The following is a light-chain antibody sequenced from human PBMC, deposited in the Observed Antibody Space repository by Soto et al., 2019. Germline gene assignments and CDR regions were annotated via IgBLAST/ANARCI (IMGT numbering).Light chain of an antibody. CDR3: QHYHGWPIT. CDR2: AAS. J-gene: IGKJ5*01. Sequence: IHMTHSPSSLSSIAVDRVTISCRASQDIGNDLGWYQQMPGKAPKLLIFAASTLQSGVSSRFSGSGSGTHFTLTISSLQSEDFAVYYCQHYHGWPITFGRGTRLEIK. CDR1: QDIGND. V-gene: IGKV1-6*01.